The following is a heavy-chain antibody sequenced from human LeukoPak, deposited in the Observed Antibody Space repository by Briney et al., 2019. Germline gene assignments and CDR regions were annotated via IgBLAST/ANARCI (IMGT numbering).Heavy chain of an antibody. J-gene: IGHJ4*02. CDR2: INHSGST. CDR3: ARERDSSGYYYRGFGIDY. CDR1: GGSFSGYY. D-gene: IGHD3-22*01. Sequence: SETLSLTCAVYGGSFSGYYWSWIRQPPGKGLEWIGEINHSGSTNYNPSLKSRVTISVDTPKNQFSLKLSSVTAADTAVYYCARERDSSGYYYRGFGIDYWGQGTLVTVSS. V-gene: IGHV4-34*01.